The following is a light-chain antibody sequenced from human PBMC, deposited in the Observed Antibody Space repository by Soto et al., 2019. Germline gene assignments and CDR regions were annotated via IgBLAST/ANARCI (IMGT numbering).Light chain of an antibody. V-gene: IGKV1-8*01. CDR3: QQYYSYPRGLT. J-gene: IGKJ4*01. CDR2: AAS. CDR1: QGISSY. Sequence: AIRMTQSPSSLSASTGDRVTITCRASQGISSYLAWYQQKPGKAPKLLIYAASTLQSGVPSRFSGSGSGTDFTLTISCQQSEDFATYYCQQYYSYPRGLTFGGGTKVEIK.